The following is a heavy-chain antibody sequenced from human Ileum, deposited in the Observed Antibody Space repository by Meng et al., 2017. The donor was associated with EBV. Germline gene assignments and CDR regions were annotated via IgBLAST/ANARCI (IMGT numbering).Heavy chain of an antibody. D-gene: IGHD3-10*01. CDR1: GDCVSGSDW. Sequence: QAQPAESGPGLVKPSGTLSLTFAVSGDCVSGSDWWSWVRQPPGKGLEWIGEVYHDGATNYHPSLKSQVTISLDKSKNEVNLHLNSLTAADTAVYSCARSSPIVRGLDYWGQGTLVTVSS. V-gene: IGHV4-4*02. CDR3: ARSSPIVRGLDY. J-gene: IGHJ4*02. CDR2: VYHDGAT.